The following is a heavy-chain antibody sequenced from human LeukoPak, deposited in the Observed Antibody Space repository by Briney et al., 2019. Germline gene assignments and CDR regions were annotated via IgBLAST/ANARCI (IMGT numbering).Heavy chain of an antibody. Sequence: SETLSLTCTVSGGFISSGSDYWSWIRQSAGKGLEWIGRVYSSGSANYNPSLKSRLTMAVDTSKNQISLKLTSVTAADTAVYYCARDSGFWTFDPWGQGALVTVSS. D-gene: IGHD3/OR15-3a*01. CDR2: VYSSGSA. CDR3: ARDSGFWTFDP. V-gene: IGHV4-61*02. J-gene: IGHJ5*02. CDR1: GGFISSGSDY.